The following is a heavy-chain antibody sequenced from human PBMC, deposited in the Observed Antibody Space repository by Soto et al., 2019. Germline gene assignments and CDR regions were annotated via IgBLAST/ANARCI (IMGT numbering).Heavy chain of an antibody. CDR3: AKRASGSYFDY. D-gene: IGHD3-10*01. CDR1: GFTFSNYA. J-gene: IGHJ4*02. Sequence: PGGSLRLSCAASGFTFSNYAMNWVRQAPGKGLEWISVISGSGGSTYYADSVKGRFTISRDNSKNTLYLQMNSLRAEDTAVYYCAKRASGSYFDYWSQGTLLTVSS. CDR2: ISGSGGST. V-gene: IGHV3-23*01.